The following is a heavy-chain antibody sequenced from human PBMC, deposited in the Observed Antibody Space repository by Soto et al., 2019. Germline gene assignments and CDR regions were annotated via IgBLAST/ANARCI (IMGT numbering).Heavy chain of an antibody. Sequence: ASVKVSCKASGYTFTSYGISWVRQAPGQGLGWMGWINAYNGNTNYVQKLQGRVTMTTDTSTSTAYMELRSLRYDDTAVYYCAREQAAGDWFDPCGQXSLVTVSS. CDR3: AREQAAGDWFDP. D-gene: IGHD6-13*01. CDR1: GYTFTSYG. V-gene: IGHV1-18*01. J-gene: IGHJ5*02. CDR2: INAYNGNT.